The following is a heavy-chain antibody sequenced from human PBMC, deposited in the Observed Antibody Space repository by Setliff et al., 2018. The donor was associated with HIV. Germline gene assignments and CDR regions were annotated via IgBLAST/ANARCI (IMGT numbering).Heavy chain of an antibody. CDR3: ARRTHVSFNFYMDV. Sequence: ASVKVSCKASGYTFSSYDINWVRQATGQGLEWMGVINPTGASTNYAQKFQGRVTLTRDTSTNTVYMELSSLRSEDTALYYCARRTHVSFNFYMDVWGKGTTVTVSS. V-gene: IGHV1-46*01. D-gene: IGHD1-26*01. CDR2: INPTGAST. CDR1: GYTFSSYD. J-gene: IGHJ6*03.